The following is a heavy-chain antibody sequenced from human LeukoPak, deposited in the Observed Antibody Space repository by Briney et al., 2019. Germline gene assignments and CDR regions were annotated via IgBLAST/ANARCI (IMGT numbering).Heavy chain of an antibody. D-gene: IGHD2-15*01. CDR1: GFTVSSSY. V-gene: IGHV3-53*01. CDR3: ARNKRMTPNDAFDI. CDR2: IYSDGTT. J-gene: IGHJ3*02. Sequence: GGSLRLSCAASGFTVSSSYMNWVRQTPGKGLEWVSVIYSDGTTYYADSVKGRFTISRDNSKNTLYPQMNSLRAEDTAMYYCARNKRMTPNDAFDIWGQGTVVTVSS.